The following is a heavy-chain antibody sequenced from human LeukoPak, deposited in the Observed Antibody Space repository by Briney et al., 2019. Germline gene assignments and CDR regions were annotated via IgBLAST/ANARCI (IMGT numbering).Heavy chain of an antibody. D-gene: IGHD1-26*01. J-gene: IGHJ5*02. CDR1: GFTFSSYS. CDR3: ASGSYPLDP. CDR2: ISYDGSNK. V-gene: IGHV3-30*04. Sequence: GRSLRLSRAASGFTFSSYSIHWARQAPGKGLEWVAVISYDGSNKYYADSVKGRFTISRDNSKNTLYLQMNSLRAEDTAVYYCASGSYPLDPWGQGTLVTVSS.